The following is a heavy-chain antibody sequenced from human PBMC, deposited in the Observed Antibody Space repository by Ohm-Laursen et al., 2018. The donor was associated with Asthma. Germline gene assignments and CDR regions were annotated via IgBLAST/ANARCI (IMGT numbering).Heavy chain of an antibody. D-gene: IGHD4-17*01. J-gene: IGHJ4*02. CDR1: GFTFSSYG. CDR2: IWYDGSNK. Sequence: SLRLSCAASGFTFSSYGMHWVRQAPGKGLEWVAVIWYDGSNKYYADSVKGRFTISRDNSKNTLYLQMNSLRAEDTAVYYCARGKYGDYYSYWGRGTLVTVSS. CDR3: ARGKYGDYYSY. V-gene: IGHV3-33*01.